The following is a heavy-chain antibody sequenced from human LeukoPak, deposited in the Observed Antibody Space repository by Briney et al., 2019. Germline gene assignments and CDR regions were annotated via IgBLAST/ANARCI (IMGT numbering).Heavy chain of an antibody. V-gene: IGHV3-7*01. CDR2: IKQDGSEK. CDR3: ARDAMSMGGAFDI. J-gene: IGHJ3*02. D-gene: IGHD4/OR15-4a*01. CDR1: GFAFSTYW. Sequence: GGSLGLSCAASGFAFSTYWMTWVRQTPGKGLEWVANIKQDGSEKYYVDSVKGRFTISRDNAKNSLYLEMSSLIVEDTAVYYCARDAMSMGGAFDIWGRGTMVTVSS.